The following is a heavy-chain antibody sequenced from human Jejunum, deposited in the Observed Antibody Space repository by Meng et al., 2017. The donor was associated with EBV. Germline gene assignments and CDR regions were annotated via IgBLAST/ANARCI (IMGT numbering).Heavy chain of an antibody. Sequence: QQQLQESGPGLVKPSXXLSPACSVSGGSISISYYWGWIRQPPGKGLEWIGSIYHTGTTHYNPSLEGRVTVSVDTSKNQFSLNLRSVTAADTAVYYCVKHGLYGPLDWGHGTLVTVSS. D-gene: IGHD4-17*01. J-gene: IGHJ4*01. V-gene: IGHV4-39*01. CDR1: GGSISISYY. CDR3: VKHGLYGPLD. CDR2: IYHTGTT.